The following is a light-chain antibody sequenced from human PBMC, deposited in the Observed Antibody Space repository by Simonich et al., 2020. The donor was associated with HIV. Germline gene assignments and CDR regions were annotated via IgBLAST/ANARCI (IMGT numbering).Light chain of an antibody. CDR2: WAS. CDR3: QHYNSYSRT. Sequence: DIVMTQSPDSLAVSLGERATINCKSSQSVLYSSNNKNYLAWYQQKPGQPPKLLIYWASTRESGVPDRFSGSGSGTEFTLTISSLQPDDFATYYCQHYNSYSRTFGQGTTVEIK. CDR1: QSVLYSSNNKNY. V-gene: IGKV4-1*01. J-gene: IGKJ1*01.